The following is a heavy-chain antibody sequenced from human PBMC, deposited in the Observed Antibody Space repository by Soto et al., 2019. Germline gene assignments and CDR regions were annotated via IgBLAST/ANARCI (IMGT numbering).Heavy chain of an antibody. Sequence: SETLSLTCAVYGGSFSGYYWSWIRQPPGKGLEWIGEINHSGSTDYNPSLKSRVTISVDTSKNQFSLKLSSVTAADTAVYYCARRIGYSYGLYYYYYGMDVWGQGTTVTVSS. J-gene: IGHJ6*02. CDR2: INHSGST. CDR3: ARRIGYSYGLYYYYYGMDV. D-gene: IGHD5-18*01. V-gene: IGHV4-34*01. CDR1: GGSFSGYY.